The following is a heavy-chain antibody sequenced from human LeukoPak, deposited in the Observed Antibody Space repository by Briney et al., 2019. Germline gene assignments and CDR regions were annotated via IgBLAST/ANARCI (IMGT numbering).Heavy chain of an antibody. D-gene: IGHD2-2*01. CDR1: GYSISSGYY. J-gene: IGHJ4*02. Sequence: SETLSLTCAVSGYSISSGYYWGWIRQPPGKGLEWIGSIYHSGSTYYNPSLKSRVTISVDTSKNQFSLKLSSVTAADTAVYYCAREFRVVVPAAIDYFDYWGQGTLVTASS. V-gene: IGHV4-38-2*02. CDR3: AREFRVVVPAAIDYFDY. CDR2: IYHSGST.